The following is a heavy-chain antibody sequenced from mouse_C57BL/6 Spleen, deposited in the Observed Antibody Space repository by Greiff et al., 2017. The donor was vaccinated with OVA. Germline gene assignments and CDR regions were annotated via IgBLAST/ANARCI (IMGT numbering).Heavy chain of an antibody. D-gene: IGHD2-1*01. V-gene: IGHV5-4*01. CDR3: ARDRYYGNYVAMDY. Sequence: EVKLMESGGGLVKPGGSLKLSCAASGFTFSSYAMSWVRQTPEKRLEWVATISHGGGYTYYPDNVKGRFTISRDNAKHNTYLQMRHLKSEYTAMYYCARDRYYGNYVAMDYWGQGTSVTVSS. CDR1: GFTFSSYA. CDR2: ISHGGGYT. J-gene: IGHJ4*01.